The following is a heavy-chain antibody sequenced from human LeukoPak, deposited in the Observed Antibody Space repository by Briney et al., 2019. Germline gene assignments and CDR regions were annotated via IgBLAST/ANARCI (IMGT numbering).Heavy chain of an antibody. J-gene: IGHJ3*02. V-gene: IGHV3-33*01. CDR2: IWYDGSTK. D-gene: IGHD2-2*01. CDR1: GFTFSSYG. CDR3: ARDSCSSTSCPGHGAFDI. Sequence: PGRSLRLSCAASGFTFSSYGTHWVRQAPGKGLEWVAIIWYDGSTKYNADSVKGRLTISRDNSKNTLYLQMNNLRDEDTAVYYCARDSCSSTSCPGHGAFDIWGQGTMVTVSS.